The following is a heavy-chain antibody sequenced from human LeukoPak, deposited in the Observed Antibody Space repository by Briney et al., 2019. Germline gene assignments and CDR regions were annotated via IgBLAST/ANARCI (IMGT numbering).Heavy chain of an antibody. CDR1: GFTFSSYA. D-gene: IGHD6-19*01. Sequence: GVTLRLSCAASGFTFSSYAMHCVRQAPGKGLEWVAVISYDGSNKYYADSVKGRFTISRDNSKNTLYLQMNSLRAEDTAVYYYAKDPSGWYLNNYWGYYFDYWGQGTLVTVSS. CDR3: AKDPSGWYLNNYWGYYFDY. J-gene: IGHJ4*02. V-gene: IGHV3-30-3*01. CDR2: ISYDGSNK.